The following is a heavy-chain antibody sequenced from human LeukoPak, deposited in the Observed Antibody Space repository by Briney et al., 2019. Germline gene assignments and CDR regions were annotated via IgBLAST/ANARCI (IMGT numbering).Heavy chain of an antibody. CDR1: GFTFSSYG. J-gene: IGHJ3*02. CDR3: ARDPEFNTLYYDFWSGKTNAFDI. Sequence: GGSLRLSCAASGFTFSSYGMHWVRQAPGKGLEWVAFIRYDGSNKYYADSVKGRFTISRDNSKNTLYLQMNSLRAEDTAVYYCARDPEFNTLYYDFWSGKTNAFDIWGQGTMVTVSS. D-gene: IGHD3-3*01. CDR2: IRYDGSNK. V-gene: IGHV3-30*02.